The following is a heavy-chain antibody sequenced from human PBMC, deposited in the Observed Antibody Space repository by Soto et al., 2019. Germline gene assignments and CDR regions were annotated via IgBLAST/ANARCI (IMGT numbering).Heavy chain of an antibody. CDR1: GGSISGSSYY. D-gene: IGHD3-10*01. CDR3: ARDKMVRGVPNWFDP. CDR2: IYYSGST. J-gene: IGHJ5*02. Sequence: PSETLSLTCSVSGGSISGSSYYWGWIRQPPGKGLEWIGNIYYSGSTYYNPSLKSRVTISVDTSKNQFSLKLSSVTAADTAVYYCARDKMVRGVPNWFDPWGQGTLVTVSS. V-gene: IGHV4-39*07.